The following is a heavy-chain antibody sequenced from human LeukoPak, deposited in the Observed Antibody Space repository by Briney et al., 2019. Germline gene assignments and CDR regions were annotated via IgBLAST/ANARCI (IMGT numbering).Heavy chain of an antibody. CDR3: ARVLKGEYSSSSRFGYFDL. V-gene: IGHV1-46*01. Sequence: ASVKVSCKASGYTLTSYYMHWVRQAPRQGLEWMGIINPSGGSTNYAQKFQGRVTMTRDTSTSTVYMELSSLRSEDTAVYYCARVLKGEYSSSSRFGYFDLWGRGTLVTVSS. CDR2: INPSGGST. J-gene: IGHJ2*01. D-gene: IGHD6-6*01. CDR1: GYTLTSYY.